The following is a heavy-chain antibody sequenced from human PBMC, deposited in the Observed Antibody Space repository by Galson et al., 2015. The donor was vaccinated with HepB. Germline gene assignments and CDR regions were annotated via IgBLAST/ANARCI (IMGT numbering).Heavy chain of an antibody. CDR1: GFDFRGAW. CDR2: IKSKRDSGTT. CDR3: TTDSISRYNYGRSLFDF. D-gene: IGHD1-1*01. V-gene: IGHV3-15*01. Sequence: SLRLSCAASGFDFRGAWMSWVRQAPGKGLEWVGRIKSKRDSGTTDYAPPVKGRFTISRDDSENTLSLQMDSLKPEDTGMYFCTTDSISRYNYGRSLFDFWGLGTLVTVSS. J-gene: IGHJ4*02.